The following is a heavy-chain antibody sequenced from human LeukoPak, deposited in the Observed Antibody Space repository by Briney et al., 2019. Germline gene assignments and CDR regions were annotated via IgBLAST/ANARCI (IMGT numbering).Heavy chain of an antibody. CDR1: GGSISSYY. D-gene: IGHD6-6*01. Sequence: SETVSLTCTVSGGSISSYYWSWIRQPPGKGLEWFGYIYYSGSTNYNPSLKSRVTISVDTSKNQFSLKLSSVTAADTAVYYCARLNVGTARYDFDYWGQGALVTVSS. V-gene: IGHV4-59*08. CDR2: IYYSGST. J-gene: IGHJ4*02. CDR3: ARLNVGTARYDFDY.